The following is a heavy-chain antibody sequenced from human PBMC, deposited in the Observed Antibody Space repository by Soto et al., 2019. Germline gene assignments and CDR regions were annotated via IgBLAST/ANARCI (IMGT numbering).Heavy chain of an antibody. CDR1: GFTFSSYG. Sequence: QVQLVESGGGVVQPGRSLRLSCAASGFTFSSYGMHWVRQAPGKGLEWVAVIWYDGSNKYYADSVKGRFTISRDNSKNTLYLQRNRLRVEYTAVFYCARDRGSSRSPKVSHYYYYMDVCGNGTTVTVSS. V-gene: IGHV3-33*01. D-gene: IGHD2-15*01. J-gene: IGHJ6*03. CDR2: IWYDGSNK. CDR3: ARDRGSSRSPKVSHYYYYMDV.